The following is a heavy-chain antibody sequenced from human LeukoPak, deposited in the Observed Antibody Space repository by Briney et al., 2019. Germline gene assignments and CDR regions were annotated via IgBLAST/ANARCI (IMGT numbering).Heavy chain of an antibody. Sequence: SETLSLTCTVSGGSISSGDYYWSWIRQPPGKELEWIGRIYTSGKTDYNPYTPSLKSRVTVSLDTPKNQLSLFLTSVTAADTAMYYCARSFSGSYYFEYWGQGTLVTVSS. CDR2: IYTSGKT. J-gene: IGHJ4*02. D-gene: IGHD1-26*01. CDR1: GGSISSGDYY. V-gene: IGHV4-61*02. CDR3: ARSFSGSYYFEY.